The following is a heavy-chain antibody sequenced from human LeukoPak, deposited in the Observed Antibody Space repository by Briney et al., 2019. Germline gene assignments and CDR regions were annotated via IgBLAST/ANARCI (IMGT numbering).Heavy chain of an antibody. Sequence: ASVKGSCKASGGTFSSYAISWVRQAPGQGLEWMGRIIPILGIANYAQKFQGRVTITADKSTSTAYMELSSLRSEDTAVYYCAREPTPRSPYDYWGQGTLVTVSS. J-gene: IGHJ4*02. CDR3: AREPTPRSPYDY. CDR1: GGTFSSYA. CDR2: IIPILGIA. V-gene: IGHV1-69*04.